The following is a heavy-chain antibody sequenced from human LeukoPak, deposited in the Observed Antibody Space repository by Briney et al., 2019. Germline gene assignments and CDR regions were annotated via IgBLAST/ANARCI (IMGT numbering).Heavy chain of an antibody. Sequence: SETLSLTCTVSGGSISSYHWGWIRQPPGKGLEWTGYIYYSGSANYNPSLNSRVTISVDTSKNQFSLRLSSVTAADTAIYYCARAVSGRFDYWGQGTLVTVSS. J-gene: IGHJ4*02. CDR1: GGSISSYH. CDR3: ARAVSGRFDY. CDR2: IYYSGSA. D-gene: IGHD6-19*01. V-gene: IGHV4-59*08.